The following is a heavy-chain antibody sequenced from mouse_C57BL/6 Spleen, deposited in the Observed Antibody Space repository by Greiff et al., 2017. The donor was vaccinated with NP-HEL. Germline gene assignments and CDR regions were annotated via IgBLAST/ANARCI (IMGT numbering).Heavy chain of an antibody. V-gene: IGHV1-61*01. CDR1: GYTFTSYW. CDR3: AREDYGSSYEGDYAMDY. Sequence: QVQLQQPGAELVRPGSSVKLSCKASGYTFTSYWMDWVKQRPGQGLEWIGNIYPSDSETHYNQKFKDKATLTVDKASSTAYMQLSSRTSEDSAVYDCAREDYGSSYEGDYAMDYWGQGTSVTVSS. D-gene: IGHD1-1*01. J-gene: IGHJ4*01. CDR2: IYPSDSET.